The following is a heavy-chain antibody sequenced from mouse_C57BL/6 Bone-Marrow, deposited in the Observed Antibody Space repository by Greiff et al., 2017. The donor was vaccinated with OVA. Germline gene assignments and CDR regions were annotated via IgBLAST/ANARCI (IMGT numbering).Heavy chain of an antibody. J-gene: IGHJ3*01. CDR3: AREANYEKFAY. CDR1: GYSITSGYY. V-gene: IGHV3-6*01. Sequence: DVKLVESGPGLVEPSQSLSLTCSVTGYSITSGYYWNWIRQFPGNKLEWMGYISYDGSNNYNPSLKNRISITRDTSKNQFFLKLNSVTTEDTATYYCAREANYEKFAYWGQGTLVTVSA. D-gene: IGHD2-4*01. CDR2: ISYDGSN.